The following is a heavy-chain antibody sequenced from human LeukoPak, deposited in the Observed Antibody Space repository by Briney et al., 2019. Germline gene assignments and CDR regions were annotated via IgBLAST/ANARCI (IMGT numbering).Heavy chain of an antibody. Sequence: GGSLRLSCAASAFTFSSFAMSWVRQAPGKGLEWVSTISSSGRNTYYADSAKGRFTISRDNSKNTLYLQIDSLRAEDTAIYYCAKSWSTVVTPGYWGQGTLVIVSS. V-gene: IGHV3-23*01. CDR3: AKSWSTVVTPGY. J-gene: IGHJ4*02. CDR2: ISSSGRNT. CDR1: AFTFSSFA. D-gene: IGHD4-23*01.